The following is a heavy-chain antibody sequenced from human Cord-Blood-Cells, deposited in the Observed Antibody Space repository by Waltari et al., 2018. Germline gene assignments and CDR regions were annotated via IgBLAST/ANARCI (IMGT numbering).Heavy chain of an antibody. CDR1: GFTVSSNY. CDR2: IYSGGST. V-gene: IGHV3-53*01. Sequence: EVQLVESGGGLIQPGGSLRLSCAASGFTVSSNYMSWVRQAPGKGLEWVSVIYSGGSTYYADAVKGRFIISRDNSKNTLYLQMNSLRAEDTAVYYCARVESGGDYDYWGQGTLVTVSS. CDR3: ARVESGGDYDY. D-gene: IGHD4-17*01. J-gene: IGHJ4*02.